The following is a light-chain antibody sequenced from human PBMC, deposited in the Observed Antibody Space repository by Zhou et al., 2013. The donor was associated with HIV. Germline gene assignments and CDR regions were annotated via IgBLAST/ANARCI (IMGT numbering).Light chain of an antibody. CDR3: MQGTHWPLT. J-gene: IGKJ4*01. CDR2: KVS. Sequence: DVVMTQSPLSLPVTLGQPASISCRSSQSLVHSDGNTYLNWFQQRPGQSPRRLIYKVSNRDSGVPDRFSGSGSGTDFTLKISRVEAEDVGVYYCMQGTHWPLTFGGGTEGGDQT. CDR1: QSLVHSDGNTY. V-gene: IGKV2-30*02.